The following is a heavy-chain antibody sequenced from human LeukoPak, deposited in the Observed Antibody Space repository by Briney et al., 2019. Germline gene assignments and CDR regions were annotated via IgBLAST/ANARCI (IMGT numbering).Heavy chain of an antibody. CDR3: ARDRGSGRDGYNWWFDP. CDR1: GYTFTSYG. V-gene: IGHV1-18*01. J-gene: IGHJ5*02. D-gene: IGHD5-24*01. Sequence: ASVKVSCKASGYTFTSYGISWVRQAPGQGLERMGWISAYNGNTNYAQKLQGRVTMTTDTSTSTAYMELRSLRSDDTAVYYCARDRGSGRDGYNWWFDPWGQGTLVTVSS. CDR2: ISAYNGNT.